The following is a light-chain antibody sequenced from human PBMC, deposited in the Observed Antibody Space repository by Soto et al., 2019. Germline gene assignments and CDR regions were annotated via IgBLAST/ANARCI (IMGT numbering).Light chain of an antibody. CDR2: DAS. J-gene: IGKJ4*01. V-gene: IGKV3-11*01. Sequence: EIVLTQSPATLSLSPGERATLSCRASQSVSSYLAWYQQKPGQAPRLLIYDASNRATGIPARFRGSGSGTDFTLTISSLEPEDFAFYYCQQRSNWVTFGGGTKVEIK. CDR1: QSVSSY. CDR3: QQRSNWVT.